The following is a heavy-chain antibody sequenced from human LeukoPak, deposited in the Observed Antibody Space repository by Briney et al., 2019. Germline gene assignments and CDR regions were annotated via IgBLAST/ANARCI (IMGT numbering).Heavy chain of an antibody. Sequence: GGSLRLSCAASGFTFSSYWMHGVRHAPGKGLVWVSRINSDGSSTSYADSVKGRFTISRDNAKNTLYLQMNSLRAEDTAVYYCARAEMATILSTSYDYWGQGTLVTVSS. CDR1: GFTFSSYW. V-gene: IGHV3-74*01. D-gene: IGHD5-24*01. CDR3: ARAEMATILSTSYDY. J-gene: IGHJ4*02. CDR2: INSDGSST.